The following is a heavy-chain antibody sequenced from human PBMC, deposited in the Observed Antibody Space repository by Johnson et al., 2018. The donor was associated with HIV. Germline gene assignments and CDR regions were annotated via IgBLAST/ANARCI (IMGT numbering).Heavy chain of an antibody. CDR2: TSYDGGNK. V-gene: IGHV3-30*04. Sequence: QVQLVESGGGVVQPGRSLRLSCAASGFTFSSYSLHWVRQAPGKGLEWVAVTSYDGGNKYYADSVKGRFTISRDNSKNTLYLQMNSLGAEDAADYYCAASWYGVSRPNAFDIWGQGTMVTVSS. D-gene: IGHD2-2*01. CDR3: AASWYGVSRPNAFDI. J-gene: IGHJ3*02. CDR1: GFTFSSYS.